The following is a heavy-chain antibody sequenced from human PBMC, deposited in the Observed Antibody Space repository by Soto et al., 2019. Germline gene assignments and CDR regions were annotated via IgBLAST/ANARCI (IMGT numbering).Heavy chain of an antibody. Sequence: SETLSLTCTVSGGSISSYYWSWIRQPPGKGLEWIGYIYYSGSTNYNPSLKSRVTISVDTSKNQFSLKLSSVTAADTAVYYCARLLYGLGSWFDPWGQGTLVTVS. V-gene: IGHV4-59*08. J-gene: IGHJ5*02. CDR2: IYYSGST. CDR1: GGSISSYY. D-gene: IGHD3-10*01. CDR3: ARLLYGLGSWFDP.